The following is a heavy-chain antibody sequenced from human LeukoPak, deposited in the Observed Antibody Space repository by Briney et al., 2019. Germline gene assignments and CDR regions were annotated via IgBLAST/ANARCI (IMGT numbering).Heavy chain of an antibody. CDR3: ARLRITMIVVVPQGIDY. CDR1: GGSISSSSYY. V-gene: IGHV4-39*07. J-gene: IGHJ4*02. D-gene: IGHD3-22*01. Sequence: PSETLTLTCTVSGGSISSSSYYWGWIRQPPGKGLEWIGSIYYSGSTYYNPSLKSRVTISVDTSKNQFSLKLSSVTAADTAVYYCARLRITMIVVVPQGIDYWGQGTLVTVSS. CDR2: IYYSGST.